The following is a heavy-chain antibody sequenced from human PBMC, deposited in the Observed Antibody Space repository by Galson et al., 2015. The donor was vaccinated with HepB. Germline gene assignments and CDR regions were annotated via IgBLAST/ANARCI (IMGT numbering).Heavy chain of an antibody. D-gene: IGHD3-3*01. CDR1: GFTFSNAW. Sequence: SLRLSCAASGFTFSNAWMSWVRQAPGKGLEWVGRIKSKTDGGTTDYAAPVKGRFTISRDDSKNTLYLQMNSLKTEDTAVYYCTTGYYDFWSGYYGLGYYYYGMDVWGQGTTVTVSS. CDR2: IKSKTDGGTT. V-gene: IGHV3-15*01. J-gene: IGHJ6*02. CDR3: TTGYYDFWSGYYGLGYYYYGMDV.